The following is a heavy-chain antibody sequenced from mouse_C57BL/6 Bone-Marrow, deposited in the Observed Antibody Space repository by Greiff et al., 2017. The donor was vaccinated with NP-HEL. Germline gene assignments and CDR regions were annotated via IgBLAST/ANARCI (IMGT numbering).Heavy chain of an antibody. Sequence: QVQLKQSGPGILQSSQTLSLTCSFSGFSLSTSGMGVSWIRQPSGKGLEWLAHIYWDDDKRYNPSLKSRLTISKDTSRNQVFLKITSVDTADTATYYRARVITTVVAKDAMDYWGQGTSVTVSS. CDR1: GFSLSTSGMG. J-gene: IGHJ4*01. CDR2: IYWDDDK. D-gene: IGHD1-1*01. V-gene: IGHV8-12*01. CDR3: ARVITTVVAKDAMDY.